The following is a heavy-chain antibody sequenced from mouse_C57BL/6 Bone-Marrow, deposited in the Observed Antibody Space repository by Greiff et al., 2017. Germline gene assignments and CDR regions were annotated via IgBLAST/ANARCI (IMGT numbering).Heavy chain of an antibody. CDR1: GYSITSGYY. V-gene: IGHV3-6*01. CDR2: ISYDGSN. J-gene: IGHJ4*01. Sequence: EVKLMESGPGLVKPSQSLSLTCSVTGYSITSGYYWNWIRQFPGNKLEWMGYISYDGSNNYNPSLKNRISITRDTSKNQFFLKLNSVTTEDTATYYCARVLRYYYGRDYAMDYWGQGTSVTVSS. D-gene: IGHD1-1*01. CDR3: ARVLRYYYGRDYAMDY.